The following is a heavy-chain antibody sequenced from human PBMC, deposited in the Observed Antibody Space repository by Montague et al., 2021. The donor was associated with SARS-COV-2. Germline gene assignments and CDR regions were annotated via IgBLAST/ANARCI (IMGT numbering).Heavy chain of an antibody. CDR3: ARQAAGSYFYYGVDV. D-gene: IGHD6-13*01. J-gene: IGHJ6*02. CDR2: IFSSGST. CDR1: GASINSNRHF. Sequence: SETLSLTCTVSGASINSNRHFWGWIRQAPGKGLEWIGSIFSSGSTNYNPSLKSRVTISLDTSKNQFFLKVTSVTAADTAVYYCARQAAGSYFYYGVDVWGQGTTVTVSS. V-gene: IGHV4-39*07.